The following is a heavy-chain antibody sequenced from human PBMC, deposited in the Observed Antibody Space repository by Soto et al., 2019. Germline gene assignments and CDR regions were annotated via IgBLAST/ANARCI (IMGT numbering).Heavy chain of an antibody. J-gene: IGHJ4*02. D-gene: IGHD3-22*01. Sequence: WTWIRQPPGKGLEWIGYIYHSGSTYYNPSLKSRVTISVDRSKNQFSLKLTSVTAADTAVYYCARGAVVNFDSWGLGTLVTVSS. CDR3: ARGAVVNFDS. V-gene: IGHV4-30-2*01. CDR2: IYHSGST.